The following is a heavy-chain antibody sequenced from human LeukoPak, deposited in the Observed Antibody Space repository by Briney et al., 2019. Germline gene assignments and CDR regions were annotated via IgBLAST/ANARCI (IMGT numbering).Heavy chain of an antibody. V-gene: IGHV4-4*07. J-gene: IGHJ4*02. CDR3: ARDRAYCGGDCYRFDY. CDR1: GGSISSYY. CDR2: IYTSGCT. Sequence: PSETLSLTCTVSGGSISSYYWSWIRQPAGKGLEWIGRIYTSGCTNYNPSLKSRVTMSVDTSKNQFSLKLSSVTAADTAVYYCARDRAYCGGDCYRFDYWGQGTLVTVSS. D-gene: IGHD2-21*01.